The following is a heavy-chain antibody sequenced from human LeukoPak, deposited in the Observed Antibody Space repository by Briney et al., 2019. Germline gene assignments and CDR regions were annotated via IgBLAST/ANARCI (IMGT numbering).Heavy chain of an antibody. J-gene: IGHJ5*02. Sequence: ASVKVSCKASGYTFTSYGISWVRQAPGQGLEWMGWISAYNGNTNYAQKLQGRVTMTTDTSTSTAHMELRSLRSDDTAVYYCARDTLVVPAADWFDPWGQGTLVTVSS. CDR2: ISAYNGNT. D-gene: IGHD2-2*01. CDR3: ARDTLVVPAADWFDP. CDR1: GYTFTSYG. V-gene: IGHV1-18*01.